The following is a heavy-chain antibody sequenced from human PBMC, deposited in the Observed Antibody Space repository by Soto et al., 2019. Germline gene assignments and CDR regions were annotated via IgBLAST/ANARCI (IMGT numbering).Heavy chain of an antibody. CDR3: AREGVTNYTDYXFDL. CDR1: GFAFYYCN. CDR2: ISGSGIDI. J-gene: IGHJ4*01. D-gene: IGHD1-7*01. Sequence: GGSLRLSCAASGFAFYYCNMNWVRQAQGRGLEWVSYISGSGIDIHFTDSVKGRFTISRDNAKTSLYLQMDSLRTEDTAIYYCAREGVTNYTDYXFDLCGHGDLVTVXS. V-gene: IGHV3-21*01.